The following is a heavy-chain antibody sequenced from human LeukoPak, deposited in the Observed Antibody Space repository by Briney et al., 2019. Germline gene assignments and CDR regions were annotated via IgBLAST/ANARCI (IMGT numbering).Heavy chain of an antibody. Sequence: GGSLRLSCAASDFTVSSNYMSWVRQPPGKGLEWVSVIYSGGSTYYADSVKGRFTISRDNSKNTLYLQMNSLRAEDTAVYYCAGAPEGAYYYYYGMDVWGQGTTVTVSS. J-gene: IGHJ6*02. D-gene: IGHD1-14*01. CDR1: DFTVSSNY. CDR2: IYSGGST. V-gene: IGHV3-66*01. CDR3: AGAPEGAYYYYYGMDV.